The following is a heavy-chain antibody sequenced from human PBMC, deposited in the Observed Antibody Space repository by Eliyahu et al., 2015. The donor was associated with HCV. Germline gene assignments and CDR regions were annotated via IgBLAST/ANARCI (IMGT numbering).Heavy chain of an antibody. J-gene: IGHJ4*02. CDR3: ASFRFGELLSPTPLPDY. CDR1: GXSISSSSYY. CDR2: IYYSGST. D-gene: IGHD3-10*01. V-gene: IGHV4-39*01. Sequence: QLQLQESGPGLVKPSETLSLTYTVSGXSISSSSYYWGWXRQPPGKGLEWIGSIYYSGSTYYNPSLKSRVTISVDTSKNQFSLKLSSVTAADTAVYYCASFRFGELLSPTPLPDYWGQGTLVTVSS.